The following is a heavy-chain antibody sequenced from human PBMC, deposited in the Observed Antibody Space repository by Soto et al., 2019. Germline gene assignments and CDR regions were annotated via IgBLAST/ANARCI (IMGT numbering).Heavy chain of an antibody. CDR3: ARGTYVSSPGGYYYYYGMDV. J-gene: IGHJ6*02. Sequence: QVQLQQWGAGLLKPSETLSLTCAVYGGSFSGYYWRWIRQPPGKGLEWIGEINHSGSTNYNPSLNSRVTISVDTSKNQFSLKLSSVTAADTAVYYCARGTYVSSPGGYYYYYGMDVWGQGTTVTVSS. V-gene: IGHV4-34*01. CDR1: GGSFSGYY. CDR2: INHSGST. D-gene: IGHD3-16*01.